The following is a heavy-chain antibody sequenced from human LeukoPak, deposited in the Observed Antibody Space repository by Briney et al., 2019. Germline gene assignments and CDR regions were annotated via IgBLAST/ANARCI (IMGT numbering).Heavy chain of an antibody. D-gene: IGHD2-2*01. Sequence: ASVKVSCKVSGYTLTELSMHWVRQAPGKGREWMGRFDPEDGETIYAQKFQGRVTMTEDTYTDTAYMDLISLRSEDTAVYYCARDIVVVPAAKSQLDYWGQGTLVTVSS. CDR3: ARDIVVVPAAKSQLDY. CDR2: FDPEDGET. V-gene: IGHV1-24*01. CDR1: GYTLTELS. J-gene: IGHJ4*02.